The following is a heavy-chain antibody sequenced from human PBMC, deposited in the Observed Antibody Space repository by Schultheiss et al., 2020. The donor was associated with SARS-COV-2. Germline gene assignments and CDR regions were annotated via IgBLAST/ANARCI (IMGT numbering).Heavy chain of an antibody. CDR1: GYTFTGYY. J-gene: IGHJ1*01. D-gene: IGHD4-17*01. CDR3: AKSRSLTSVTMYFQD. Sequence: ASVKVSCKASGYTFTGYYMHWVRQAPGQGLEWMGWINPNSGDTNYAQKFQGWVIMTRDTSISTAYMELSRLRSDDTAVYYCAKSRSLTSVTMYFQDWGQGTLVTVSS. V-gene: IGHV1-2*04. CDR2: INPNSGDT.